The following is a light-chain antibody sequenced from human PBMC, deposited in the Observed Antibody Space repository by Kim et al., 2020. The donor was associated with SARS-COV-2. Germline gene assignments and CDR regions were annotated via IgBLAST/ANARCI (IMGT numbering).Light chain of an antibody. CDR2: DAS. Sequence: SLSPGERALLSCRASQSVGRYLTWHQQKPGQAPRLLIFDASNRATGIPARFSGSGSGTDFTLTISSLEPEDSAFYYCEQYAKWPYSFGQGTKLEI. J-gene: IGKJ2*03. CDR1: QSVGRY. CDR3: EQYAKWPYS. V-gene: IGKV3-11*01.